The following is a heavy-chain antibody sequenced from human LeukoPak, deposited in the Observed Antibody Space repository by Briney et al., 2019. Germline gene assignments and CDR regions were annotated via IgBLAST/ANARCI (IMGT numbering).Heavy chain of an antibody. CDR1: GFTFDDYA. J-gene: IGHJ3*01. V-gene: IGHV3-9*01. Sequence: AGRSLRLSCAASGFTFDDYAMHWVRQAPGKGLEWVSGISWNSGSIGYADSVKGRFTISRDNAKNSLYLQMNSLRAEDTAVYYCARVGVLTGCHGFDVWGQGTMVTVSS. D-gene: IGHD3-9*01. CDR2: ISWNSGSI. CDR3: ARVGVLTGCHGFDV.